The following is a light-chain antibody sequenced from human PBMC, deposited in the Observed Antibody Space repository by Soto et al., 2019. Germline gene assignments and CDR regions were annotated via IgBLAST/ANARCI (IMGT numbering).Light chain of an antibody. V-gene: IGKV3-20*01. CDR2: GAS. Sequence: EIVLTQSPGTLSLSPGERATLSCRASQSVSSSYLAWYQQKPGQAPRLLIYGASSRATGIPDRFSGSGSGTDFTLTISTLQPEDFAVYYCQQNGSSPYTFGPGTKLGIK. J-gene: IGKJ2*01. CDR1: QSVSSSY. CDR3: QQNGSSPYT.